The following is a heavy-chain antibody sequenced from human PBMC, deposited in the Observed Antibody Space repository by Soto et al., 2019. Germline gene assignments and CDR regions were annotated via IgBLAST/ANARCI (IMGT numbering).Heavy chain of an antibody. CDR1: GGSFSGYY. D-gene: IGHD3-9*01. CDR2: INHSGST. V-gene: IGHV4-34*01. J-gene: IGHJ4*02. Sequence: SETLSLTCAVCGGSFSGYYWSWIRQPPGKGLEWIGEINHSGSTNYNPSLKSRVTISVDTSKNQFSLKLSSVTAADTAVYYCARRTGADVLRYFDWLPNPFDYWGQGTLVTVSS. CDR3: ARRTGADVLRYFDWLPNPFDY.